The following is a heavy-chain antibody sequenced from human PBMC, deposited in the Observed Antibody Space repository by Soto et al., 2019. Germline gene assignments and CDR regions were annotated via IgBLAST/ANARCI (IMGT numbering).Heavy chain of an antibody. V-gene: IGHV3-33*01. CDR3: ARDRLPGIAVAPGLDY. CDR1: GFTFSSYG. D-gene: IGHD6-19*01. J-gene: IGHJ4*02. CDR2: IWYDGSNK. Sequence: PGGSLRLSCAASGFTFSSYGMHWVRQAPGKGLEWVAVIWYDGSNKYYADSVKGRFTISRDNSKNTLYLQMNSLRAEDTAVYYCARDRLPGIAVAPGLDYWGQGTLVTVSS.